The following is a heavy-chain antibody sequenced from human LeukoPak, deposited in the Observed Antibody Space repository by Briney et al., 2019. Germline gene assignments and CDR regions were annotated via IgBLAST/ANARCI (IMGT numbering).Heavy chain of an antibody. J-gene: IGHJ4*02. V-gene: IGHV4-39*01. D-gene: IGHD1-1*01. CDR3: ATWRTAKTGFDY. Sequence: SETLSLTCTVSGGSISNNNYYWAWIRQPPGKGLECIGSIYYSGSPYYNPSLKSRVTISVDTSKNQFSLRLSSVTAADTDVYYCATWRTAKTGFDYWGQGTLVTVSS. CDR2: IYYSGSP. CDR1: GGSISNNNYY.